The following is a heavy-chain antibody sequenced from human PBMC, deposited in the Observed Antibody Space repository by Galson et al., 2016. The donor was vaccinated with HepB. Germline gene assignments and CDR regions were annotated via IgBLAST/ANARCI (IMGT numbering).Heavy chain of an antibody. Sequence: TLSLTCTVTGGSINSDYWSWIRRPPGRGLEWIGHVFYSGSTNYNPSLKSRVTISIDTSKNQFSLKLSSVTAADTAVYYCARASSGSDYWGQGTLVTVSS. CDR2: VFYSGST. J-gene: IGHJ4*02. D-gene: IGHD5-12*01. CDR1: GGSINSDY. CDR3: ARASSGSDY. V-gene: IGHV4-59*01.